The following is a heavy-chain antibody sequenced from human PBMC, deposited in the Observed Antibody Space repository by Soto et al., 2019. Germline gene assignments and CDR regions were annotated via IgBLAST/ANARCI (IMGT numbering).Heavy chain of an antibody. Sequence: SETLSLTFTVSGCSIISYYWSWIRQPPGKGLEWIGYIYYSGSTNYNPSLKSRVTISVDTSKNQFSLKLSSVTAADTAVYYCARDTYYDILTGAGFDIWGQGTMVT. CDR2: IYYSGST. V-gene: IGHV4-59*08. D-gene: IGHD3-9*01. J-gene: IGHJ3*02. CDR1: GCSIISYY. CDR3: ARDTYYDILTGAGFDI.